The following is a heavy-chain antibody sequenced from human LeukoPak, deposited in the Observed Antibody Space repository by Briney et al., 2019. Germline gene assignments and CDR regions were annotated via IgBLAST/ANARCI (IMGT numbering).Heavy chain of an antibody. V-gene: IGHV3-7*01. CDR2: IKQDGSEK. Sequence: PGGSLRLSCAASRLTFSNFWVSWVRQAPGKGLEWVANIKQDGSEKYYVDSMKGRFTISRDNAKNSLYLQMNSLRAEDTAVYYCAELGITMIGGVWGKGTTVTISS. D-gene: IGHD3-10*02. CDR1: RLTFSNFW. CDR3: AELGITMIGGV. J-gene: IGHJ6*04.